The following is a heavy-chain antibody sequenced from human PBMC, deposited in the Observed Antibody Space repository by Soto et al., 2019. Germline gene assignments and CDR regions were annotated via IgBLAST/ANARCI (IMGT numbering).Heavy chain of an antibody. D-gene: IGHD1-1*01. V-gene: IGHV1-69*08. Sequence: QVQLVQSGAEVKKPGSSVKVSCKASGGTFNTYTISWVRQAPGQGLEWMGRIIPILDIANYAQKFQGRVTITADKPTRTAYMELSSLRSEDTGVYYCARDRGTTGTKGRCMDVWGQGTTVTVSS. J-gene: IGHJ6*02. CDR2: IIPILDIA. CDR1: GGTFNTYT. CDR3: ARDRGTTGTKGRCMDV.